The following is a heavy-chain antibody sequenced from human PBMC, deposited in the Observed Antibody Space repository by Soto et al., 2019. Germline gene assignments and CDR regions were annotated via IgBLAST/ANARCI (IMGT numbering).Heavy chain of an antibody. Sequence: SETLSLTCTVSGCSISSYYWSWIRQPPGKGLEWIGYIYYSGSTNYNPSLKSRVTISVDTSKNQFSLKLSSVTAADTAVYYCARDDGRYCSGGSCPFDPWGQGTLVTVSS. CDR2: IYYSGST. V-gene: IGHV4-59*01. J-gene: IGHJ5*02. D-gene: IGHD2-15*01. CDR3: ARDDGRYCSGGSCPFDP. CDR1: GCSISSYY.